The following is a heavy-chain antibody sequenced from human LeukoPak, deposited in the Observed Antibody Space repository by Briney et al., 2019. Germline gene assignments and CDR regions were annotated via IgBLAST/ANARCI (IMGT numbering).Heavy chain of an antibody. V-gene: IGHV1-46*01. Sequence: ASVKVSCKASGYTFTSYYMHWVRQAPGQGLEWMGIINPSGGSTSYAQKFQGRVTMTRDMSTSTVYMELSSLRSEDTAVYYCARAGENYYDSSGDFDYWGQGTLVTVSS. J-gene: IGHJ4*02. CDR2: INPSGGST. CDR1: GYTFTSYY. D-gene: IGHD3-22*01. CDR3: ARAGENYYDSSGDFDY.